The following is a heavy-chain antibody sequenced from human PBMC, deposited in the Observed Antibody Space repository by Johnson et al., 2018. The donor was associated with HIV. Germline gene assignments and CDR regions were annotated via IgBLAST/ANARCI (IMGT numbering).Heavy chain of an antibody. CDR2: IHWNGGST. J-gene: IGHJ3*02. Sequence: MLLVESGGGVVRPGGSLRLSCVASGFTFDYYGMSWVRQAPGKGLEWVSGIHWNGGSTGYADSVKGRFTISRDNDKNSLYLHMNTLRAEDTALYYCAKGGAVAGTRDAFDIWGQGTVVTVSS. CDR3: AKGGAVAGTRDAFDI. V-gene: IGHV3-20*04. CDR1: GFTFDYYG. D-gene: IGHD6-19*01.